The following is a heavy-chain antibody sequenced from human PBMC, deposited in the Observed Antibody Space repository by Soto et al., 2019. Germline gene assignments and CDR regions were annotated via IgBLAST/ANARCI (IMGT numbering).Heavy chain of an antibody. J-gene: IGHJ4*02. V-gene: IGHV3-30-3*01. CDR3: AREGVQLWLFDY. D-gene: IGHD5-18*01. CDR1: GFTFSSYA. Sequence: QVQLVESGGGVVQPGRSLRLSCAASGFTFSSYAMHWVRQAPGKGLEWVAVISYDGSNKYYADSVKGRFTISRDNSKNTLYLQMKSLRAEDTAVYYCAREGVQLWLFDYWGQGTLVTVSS. CDR2: ISYDGSNK.